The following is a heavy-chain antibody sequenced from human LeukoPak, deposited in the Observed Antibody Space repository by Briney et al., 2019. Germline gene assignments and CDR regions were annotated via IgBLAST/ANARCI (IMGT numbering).Heavy chain of an antibody. D-gene: IGHD6-19*01. CDR2: ISGSGGST. V-gene: IGHV3-23*01. CDR1: GFTFSSYA. CDR3: AKDRYGAAGYSSGWSDY. J-gene: IGHJ4*02. Sequence: GGSLRLSCAASGFTFSSYAMSWVRQAPGKGLEWVSAISGSGGSTYYADSVKGRFTISRDNSKNTLYLQMNSLRAEDTAVYYCAKDRYGAAGYSSGWSDYWGQGTPVTVSS.